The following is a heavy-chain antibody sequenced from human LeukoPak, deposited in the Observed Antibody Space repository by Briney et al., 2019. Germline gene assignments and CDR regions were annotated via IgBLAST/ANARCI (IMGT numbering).Heavy chain of an antibody. Sequence: PGGSLRLSCAASGFTFSSYAMSWVRQAPGKGLEWVSAISGSGGSTYYADSVKGRFTISRDNSKNTLYLQMNSLRAEDTAVYYCAKAKYSSGGSCSVLAYDYWGQGTLVTVSS. CDR2: ISGSGGST. D-gene: IGHD2-15*01. J-gene: IGHJ4*02. CDR3: AKAKYSSGGSCSVLAYDY. V-gene: IGHV3-23*01. CDR1: GFTFSSYA.